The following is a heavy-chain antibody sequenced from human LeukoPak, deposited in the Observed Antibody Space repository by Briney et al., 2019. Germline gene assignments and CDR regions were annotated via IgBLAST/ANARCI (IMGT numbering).Heavy chain of an antibody. CDR1: GFTFSSYA. D-gene: IGHD1-26*01. Sequence: GGSLRLSCSASGFTFSSYAMHWVRQAPGKGLEYVSAISSNGGSTYHADSVKGRFTISRDNSKNTLYLQMSSLRAEDTAVYYCVKEIVGPWSYDAFDIWGQGTMVTVSS. J-gene: IGHJ3*02. CDR2: ISSNGGST. V-gene: IGHV3-64D*09. CDR3: VKEIVGPWSYDAFDI.